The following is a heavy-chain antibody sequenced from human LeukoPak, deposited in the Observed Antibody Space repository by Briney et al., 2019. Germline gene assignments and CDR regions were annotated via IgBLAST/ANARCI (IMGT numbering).Heavy chain of an antibody. CDR2: IYHSGST. CDR3: ARGEIAARTTDY. Sequence: SQTLSLTCTVSGGSISSGGYYWSWIRQPPGKGLEWIGYIYHSGSTYYNPSLKSRVTISVDRSKNQFSLKLSSVTAADTAAYYCARGEIAARTTDYWGQGTLVTVSS. V-gene: IGHV4-30-2*01. J-gene: IGHJ4*02. D-gene: IGHD6-6*01. CDR1: GGSISSGGYY.